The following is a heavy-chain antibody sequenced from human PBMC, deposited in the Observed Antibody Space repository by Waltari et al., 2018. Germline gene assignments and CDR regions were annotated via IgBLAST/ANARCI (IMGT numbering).Heavy chain of an antibody. V-gene: IGHV3-9*01. CDR1: GFTFDDYA. CDR2: ISWNSGSI. Sequence: EVQLVESGGGLVQPGRSLRLSCAASGFTFDDYAMHWVRQAPGKGLEWVSCISWNSGSIGYADSVKGRFTISRDNAKNSLYLQMNSLRAEDTALYYCAKDRVAAALWDYFDYWGQGTLVTVSS. J-gene: IGHJ4*02. D-gene: IGHD6-13*01. CDR3: AKDRVAAALWDYFDY.